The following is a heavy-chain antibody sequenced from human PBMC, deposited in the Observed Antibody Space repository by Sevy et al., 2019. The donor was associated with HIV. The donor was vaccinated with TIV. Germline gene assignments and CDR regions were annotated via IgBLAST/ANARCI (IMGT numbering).Heavy chain of an antibody. D-gene: IGHD6-19*01. CDR3: ANQTETAGLPFDY. Sequence: ASVKVSCKAFGYRFTSYYMHWVRQAPGQGLEWMGIINPSGARTYYAQKFQGRVTMTRDTSTSTVYMELSRLRSEDTAVYYCANQTETAGLPFDYWGQGTLVTVSS. J-gene: IGHJ4*02. CDR1: GYRFTSYY. V-gene: IGHV1-46*03. CDR2: INPSGART.